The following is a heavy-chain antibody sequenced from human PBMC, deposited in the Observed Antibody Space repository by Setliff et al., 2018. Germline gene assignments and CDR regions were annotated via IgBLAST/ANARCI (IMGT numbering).Heavy chain of an antibody. CDR1: GYSFTSYD. CDR2: VSPIDDGKP. Sequence: GASVKVSCKASGYSFTSYDINWVRLAAGQGLEWMGWVSPIDDGKPGYAQKLQGRVTMTTDTSTGTAYMELRSLKSDDTAVYYCSRLVRYCTTTTCQRLLGEEVWGQGTLVTVSS. CDR3: SRLVRYCTTTTCQRLLGEEV. D-gene: IGHD2-8*01. V-gene: IGHV1-18*01. J-gene: IGHJ4*02.